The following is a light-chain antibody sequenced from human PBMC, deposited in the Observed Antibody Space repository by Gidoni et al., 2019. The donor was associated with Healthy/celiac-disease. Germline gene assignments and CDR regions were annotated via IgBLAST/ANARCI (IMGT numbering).Light chain of an antibody. Sequence: FMLTQPHSVSESPGKTVTISCTRSSGSIASNYVQWYQQRPGSSPTTVIYEDNQRPSGVPDLFSGSLDSSSNSASLSISGLKTEDEADYYCQSYDSSNWVFGGGTKLTVL. V-gene: IGLV6-57*01. CDR1: SGSIASNY. CDR3: QSYDSSNWV. J-gene: IGLJ3*02. CDR2: EDN.